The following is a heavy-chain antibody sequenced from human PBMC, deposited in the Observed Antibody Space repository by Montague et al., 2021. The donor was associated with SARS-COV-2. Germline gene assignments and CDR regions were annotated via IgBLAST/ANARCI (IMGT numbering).Heavy chain of an antibody. Sequence: SLRLSCAASGFTFSSYAMHWVRQAPGKGLEWGSDIYSGGSTHYADSVKGRFTISRDNSKNTVYLQMNSLRAEDTAVYYCARDTPKQLNYYYGMDVWGQGTTVTVSS. CDR2: IYSGGST. CDR3: ARDTPKQLNYYYGMDV. CDR1: GFTFSSYA. V-gene: IGHV3-66*01. J-gene: IGHJ6*02. D-gene: IGHD6-13*01.